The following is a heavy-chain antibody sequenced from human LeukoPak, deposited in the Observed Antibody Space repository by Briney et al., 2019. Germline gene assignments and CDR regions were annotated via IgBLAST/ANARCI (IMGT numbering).Heavy chain of an antibody. CDR3: ARDNSMGDSAWWFDP. D-gene: IGHD5-12*01. CDR1: GYTFTSYG. Sequence: ASVKVSCKASGYTFTSYGISWVRLAPGQGLEWMGWISAYNGNTNYAQKLQGRVTMTTDTSTSTAYMELRSLRSDDTAVYYCARDNSMGDSAWWFDPWGQGTLVTVSS. J-gene: IGHJ5*02. CDR2: ISAYNGNT. V-gene: IGHV1-18*01.